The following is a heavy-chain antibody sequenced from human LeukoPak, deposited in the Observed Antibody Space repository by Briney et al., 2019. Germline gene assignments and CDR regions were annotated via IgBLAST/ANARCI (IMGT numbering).Heavy chain of an antibody. J-gene: IGHJ4*02. D-gene: IGHD3-10*01. V-gene: IGHV4-4*07. Sequence: PSETLSLTCTVSGGSISSYYWSWIRQPAGKGLEWIGRIYTSGSTNYNPSLKSRVTMSVDMSKNQFSLKLSSVTAADTAVYYCARGLVYYGSGPESYFDYWGQGTLVTVSS. CDR3: ARGLVYYGSGPESYFDY. CDR1: GGSISSYY. CDR2: IYTSGST.